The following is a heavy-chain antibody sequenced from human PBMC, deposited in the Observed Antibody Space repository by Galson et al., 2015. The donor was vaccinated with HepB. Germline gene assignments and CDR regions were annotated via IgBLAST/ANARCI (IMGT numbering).Heavy chain of an antibody. Sequence: PALVKPTQTLTLTCTFSGFSLITSGYCVSWIRQPPGKGLEWLALIDWDDDKYYSTSLKTRLTISKGTSINQVVLTMTDMDPVDTATFYCARQSRDGYNAGSFDYWGQGILVTVSS. J-gene: IGHJ4*02. CDR3: ARQSRDGYNAGSFDY. CDR1: GFSLITSGYC. CDR2: IDWDDDK. V-gene: IGHV2-70*01. D-gene: IGHD5-24*01.